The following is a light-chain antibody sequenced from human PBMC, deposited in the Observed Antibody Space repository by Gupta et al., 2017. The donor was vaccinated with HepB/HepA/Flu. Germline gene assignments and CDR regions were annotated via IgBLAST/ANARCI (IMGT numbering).Light chain of an antibody. J-gene: IGLJ2*01. CDR2: EVN. CDR3: TSDAGSNNVV. V-gene: IGLV2-8*01. CDR1: SSDVGGYNH. Sequence: QSALTQPPSASGPPRQSVTISCTGTSSDVGGYNHVSYYQQHPATPTNLMSIEVNQRPSGVPGCFSGSKAGNTASLTVSGLQEDEEANYYCTSDAGSNNVVFGGGTKLTVL.